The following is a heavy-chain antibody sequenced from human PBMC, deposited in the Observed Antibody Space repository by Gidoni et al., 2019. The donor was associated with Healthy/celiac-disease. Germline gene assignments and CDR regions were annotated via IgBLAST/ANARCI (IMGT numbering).Heavy chain of an antibody. V-gene: IGHV1-46*01. D-gene: IGHD6-13*01. CDR1: GYTFTSHY. J-gene: IGHJ5*02. CDR3: ANSPAPPYSSSWYGGYNWFDP. Sequence: QVQLVQSGAEVKKPGASVKVSCKASGYTFTSHYMNWGRQAPGQGLEWMGIINPSGGSTSYAQKFQGRVTMTRDTSTSTVYMELSSLRSEDTAVYYCANSPAPPYSSSWYGGYNWFDPWGQGTLVTVSS. CDR2: INPSGGST.